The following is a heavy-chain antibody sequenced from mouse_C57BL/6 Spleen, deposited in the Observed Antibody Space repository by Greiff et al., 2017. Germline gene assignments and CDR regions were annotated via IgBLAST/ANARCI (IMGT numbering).Heavy chain of an antibody. Sequence: VQLQQSGPELVKPGASVKISCKASGYAFSSSWMNWVKQRPGQGLEWIGRIYPGDGDTNYNGKFKGKATLTANKSSSKAYMKLSSLTYEDSAVYFCARPYSNGFDYWGQGTTLTVSS. D-gene: IGHD2-5*01. CDR1: GYAFSSSW. CDR3: ARPYSNGFDY. V-gene: IGHV1-82*01. CDR2: IYPGDGDT. J-gene: IGHJ2*01.